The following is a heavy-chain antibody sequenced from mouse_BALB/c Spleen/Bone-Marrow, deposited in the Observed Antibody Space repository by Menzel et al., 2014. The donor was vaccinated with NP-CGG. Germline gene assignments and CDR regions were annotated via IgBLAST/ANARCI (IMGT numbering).Heavy chain of an antibody. CDR1: GFDFSRYW. CDR2: INPDSSTL. CDR3: AGPVYRNHPPAY. D-gene: IGHD2-5*01. Sequence: EVKLVESGGGLVQPGGSLKLSCAASGFDFSRYWMSWVGQAPGKGLEWIGEINPDSSTLNYTPSLKDKFLISRDNAKNTLYLQRNKVRSEDPAPYYWAGPVYRNHPPAYWGQGTTLTASS. V-gene: IGHV4-1*02. J-gene: IGHJ2*01.